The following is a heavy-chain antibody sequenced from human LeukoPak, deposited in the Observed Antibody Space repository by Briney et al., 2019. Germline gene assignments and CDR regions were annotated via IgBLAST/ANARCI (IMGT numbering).Heavy chain of an antibody. V-gene: IGHV2-5*01. CDR1: GFSLSTSGVG. CDR2: IYWNDGK. D-gene: IGHD2-15*01. CDR3: AHIGDRSGGSCYYYYGMDV. J-gene: IGHJ6*02. Sequence: SGPTLVNPTQTLTLTCTFSGFSLSTSGVGVGWIRQPPGKALEWLALIYWNDGKRYSPSLKSRLTITKDTSKNQVVLTMTNMDPVDTATYYCAHIGDRSGGSCYYYYGMDVWGQGTTVTVSS.